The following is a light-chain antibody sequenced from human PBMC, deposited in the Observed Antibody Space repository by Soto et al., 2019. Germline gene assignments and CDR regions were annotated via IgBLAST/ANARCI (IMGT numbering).Light chain of an antibody. J-gene: IGLJ2*01. V-gene: IGLV7-46*01. CDR2: DTS. CDR3: LLSYSGAEV. CDR1: TGAVTSGHY. Sequence: QAVVTQEPSLTVSPGGTVTLTCGSSTGAVTSGHYPYWFQQKPGQARRTLIYDTSNKHSWTPARFSGSLLGGKAALTLSGAQPEDEAEYYCLLSYSGAEVFGGGTKLTVL.